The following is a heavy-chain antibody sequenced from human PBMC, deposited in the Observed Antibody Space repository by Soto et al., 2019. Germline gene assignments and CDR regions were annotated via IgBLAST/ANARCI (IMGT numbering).Heavy chain of an antibody. CDR1: GGSISSGGYY. CDR3: ARDDLLDGWKYFDL. V-gene: IGHV4-31*03. J-gene: IGHJ2*01. Sequence: QVQLQESGPGLVKPSQTLSLTCTVSGGSISSGGYYWSWIRQHPGKGLEWIGYIYYSGSTYYNPSLKSRVTISVDTSKNQFSLKLSSVTAADTAVYYCARDDLLDGWKYFDLWGRGTLVTVSS. CDR2: IYYSGST. D-gene: IGHD6-19*01.